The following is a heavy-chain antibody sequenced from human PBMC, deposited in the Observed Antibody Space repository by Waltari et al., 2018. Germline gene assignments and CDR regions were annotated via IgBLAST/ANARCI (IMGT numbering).Heavy chain of an antibody. D-gene: IGHD6-13*01. V-gene: IGHV3-48*01. Sequence: EVQLVESGGGLVQPGGSLRLSCAASGFTFSSYSMNWVRQAPGKGLEWVSYISSSSSTIYYADSVKGRFTISRDNAKNSLYLQMNSLRAEDTAVYYCARDRKGPQEQLVRAGTWGQGTLVTVSS. CDR2: ISSSSSTI. CDR1: GFTFSSYS. J-gene: IGHJ5*02. CDR3: ARDRKGPQEQLVRAGT.